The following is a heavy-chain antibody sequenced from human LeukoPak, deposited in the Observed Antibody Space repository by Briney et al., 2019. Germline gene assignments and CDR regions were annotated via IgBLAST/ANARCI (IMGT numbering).Heavy chain of an antibody. CDR2: ISWNSGSI. CDR3: AKGGYSSGWYGDYFDY. V-gene: IGHV3-9*01. Sequence: GGSPRLSCAASGFTFDDYAMHWVRQAPGKGLEWVSGISWNSGSIGYADSVKGRFTISRDNAKNSLYLQMNSLRAEDTALYYCAKGGYSSGWYGDYFDYWGQGTLVTVSS. D-gene: IGHD6-19*01. CDR1: GFTFDDYA. J-gene: IGHJ4*02.